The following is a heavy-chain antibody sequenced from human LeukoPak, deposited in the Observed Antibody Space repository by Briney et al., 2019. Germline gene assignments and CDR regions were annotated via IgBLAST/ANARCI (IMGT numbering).Heavy chain of an antibody. CDR1: GGSFSDYY. CDR3: AREGYDYIWGTSTPAHWFDP. CDR2: INHDGST. Sequence: SETLSLTCAVYGGSFSDYYWNWIRQPPGKGLEWIREINHDGSTNYNPSLKSRLTISVDTSKNQFSLKLRSVTAADTAVYYCAREGYDYIWGTSTPAHWFDPWGQGTLVTVSS. D-gene: IGHD3-16*01. V-gene: IGHV4-34*01. J-gene: IGHJ5*02.